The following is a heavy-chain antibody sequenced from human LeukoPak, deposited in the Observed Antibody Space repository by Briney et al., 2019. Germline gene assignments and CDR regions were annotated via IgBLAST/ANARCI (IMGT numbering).Heavy chain of an antibody. CDR1: GFTFSSYA. CDR2: ISGSGGST. V-gene: IGHV3-23*01. D-gene: IGHD6-6*01. J-gene: IGHJ3*02. Sequence: GGSLRLSCAASGFTFSSYAMSWVRQAPGKGLEWVSAISGSGGSTYDADSVKGRFTISRDNAKNSLYLQMNSLRAEDTAVYYCAIKPGYGSASLEDAFDIWGQGTMVTVSS. CDR3: AIKPGYGSASLEDAFDI.